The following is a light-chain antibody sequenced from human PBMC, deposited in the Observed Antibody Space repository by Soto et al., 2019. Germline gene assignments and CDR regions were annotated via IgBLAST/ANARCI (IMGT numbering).Light chain of an antibody. CDR2: DAS. CDR1: QSVSSNY. J-gene: IGKJ1*01. Sequence: EIVLTQSPGPLSLSPGERATLSCRASQSVSSNYLAWYQQKPGQAPRLLMYDASSRATGIPDRLSGSGSGTDFTLTISRLDPEDFAVYYCQQYSSSRTFGQGTKVDIK. V-gene: IGKV3-20*01. CDR3: QQYSSSRT.